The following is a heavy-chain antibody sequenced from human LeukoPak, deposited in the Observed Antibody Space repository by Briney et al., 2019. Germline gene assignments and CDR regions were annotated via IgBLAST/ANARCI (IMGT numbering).Heavy chain of an antibody. CDR2: IIPIFGTA. CDR1: GGTFSSYA. D-gene: IGHD3-10*01. CDR3: ARGATTFRVRGMDV. Sequence: ASVKVSCKASGGTFSSYAISWVRQAPGQGLEWMGGIIPIFGTANYAQKFQGRVTITRDESTSTAYMELSSLRSEDTAVYYCARGATTFRVRGMDVWGKGTTVTVSS. J-gene: IGHJ6*03. V-gene: IGHV1-69*05.